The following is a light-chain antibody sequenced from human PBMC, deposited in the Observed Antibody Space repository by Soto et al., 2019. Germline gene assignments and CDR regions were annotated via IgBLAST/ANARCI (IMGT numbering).Light chain of an antibody. J-gene: IGLJ1*01. V-gene: IGLV2-14*01. CDR2: EVS. CDR3: SSNTRSSLYV. Sequence: QSVLTQPASVSGSPGQSITISCTGTSSDVGGYNYVSWHQQHPGKAPKLMIFEVSYRPSGVSDRFSGSKSGNTASLTFSGLQADDEADYYCSSNTRSSLYVFGTGTKLTVL. CDR1: SSDVGGYNY.